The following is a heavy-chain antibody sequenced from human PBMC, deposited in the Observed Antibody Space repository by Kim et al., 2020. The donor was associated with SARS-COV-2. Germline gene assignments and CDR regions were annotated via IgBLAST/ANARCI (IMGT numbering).Heavy chain of an antibody. CDR3: AGHGRTRY. D-gene: IGHD1-1*01. J-gene: IGHJ1*01. Sequence: GGSLRLSCAVSGFTFSGNAMSWVRQAPGKGLEWVSDISGGGDRTYYADSVKGRFTISRDNAKNTLFLQMNSLRAEDTAVYFCAGHGRTRYWGQGTRVTVS. V-gene: IGHV3-23*01. CDR1: GFTFSGNA. CDR2: ISGGGDRT.